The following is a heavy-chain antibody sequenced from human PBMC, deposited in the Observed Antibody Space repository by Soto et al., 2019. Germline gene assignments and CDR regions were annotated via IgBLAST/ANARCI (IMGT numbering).Heavy chain of an antibody. Sequence: TLSLTCTVSGGSISSGGYYWSWIRQHPGKGLEWIGYIYYSGSTYYNPSLKSRVTISVDTSKNQFSLKLSSVTAADTAVYYCARDRQLGYCSSTNCQNYYYYGMDVWGQGTTVTVSS. D-gene: IGHD2-2*01. CDR1: GGSISSGGYY. CDR3: ARDRQLGYCSSTNCQNYYYYGMDV. J-gene: IGHJ6*02. V-gene: IGHV4-31*03. CDR2: IYYSGST.